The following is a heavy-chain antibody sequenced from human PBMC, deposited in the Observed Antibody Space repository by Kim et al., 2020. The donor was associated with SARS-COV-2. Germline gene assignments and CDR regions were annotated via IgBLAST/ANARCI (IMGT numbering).Heavy chain of an antibody. CDR3: ARQPRFGSTWSEPPLDS. D-gene: IGHD6-13*01. Sequence: SETLSLTCTVSGGSINGFFWSWVRQSPERGLEWIGYVFYLGNTNYNPSLKSRVTVSLDTSKNQFSLKLTSVTAADTAVYFCARQPRFGSTWSEPPLDSWGQGILVTVSS. CDR1: GGSINGFF. CDR2: VFYLGNT. J-gene: IGHJ4*02. V-gene: IGHV4-59*01.